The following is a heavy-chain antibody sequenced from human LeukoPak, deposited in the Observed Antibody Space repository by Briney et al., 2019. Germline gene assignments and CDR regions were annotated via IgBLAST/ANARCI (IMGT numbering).Heavy chain of an antibody. V-gene: IGHV3-30-3*01. CDR3: AREFGHNRWYFDY. D-gene: IGHD5-24*01. J-gene: IGHJ4*02. Sequence: GGSLRLSCAASGFTFSSYAMHWVRQAPGKGLEWVAVISYDGSNKYYADSVKGRFTVSRDNSLNTLHLQMNSLKTEDTAVYYCAREFGHNRWYFDYWGQGALVTVSS. CDR1: GFTFSSYA. CDR2: ISYDGSNK.